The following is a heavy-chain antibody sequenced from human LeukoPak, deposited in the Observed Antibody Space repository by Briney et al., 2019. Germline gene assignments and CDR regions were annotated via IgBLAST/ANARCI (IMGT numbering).Heavy chain of an antibody. CDR1: GFTFSSYS. D-gene: IGHD3-22*01. Sequence: GGSLRLSCAASGFTFSSYSMSLVRQAPGKGLEWVSSISSSSSYIYYADSVKGRFTISRDNSKNTLYLQMNSLRAEDTAVYYCAKERGLTSGYYFDYWGQGTLVTVSS. V-gene: IGHV3-21*04. CDR3: AKERGLTSGYYFDY. CDR2: ISSSSSYI. J-gene: IGHJ4*02.